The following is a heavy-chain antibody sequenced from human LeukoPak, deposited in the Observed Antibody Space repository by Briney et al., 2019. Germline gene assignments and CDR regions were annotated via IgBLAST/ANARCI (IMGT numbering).Heavy chain of an antibody. CDR3: ARGPNSGYYFRDFGFQH. D-gene: IGHD3-22*01. CDR2: IYYSGST. V-gene: IGHV4-59*01. Sequence: SETLSLTCTVSGGSISSYFWSWIRPPPGKGLEWIGYIYYSGSTNYNPSLKSRVTISVDTSKNQFSLKLSCVTAADTAVYYCARGPNSGYYFRDFGFQHWGQGTLVTVSS. J-gene: IGHJ1*01. CDR1: GGSISSYF.